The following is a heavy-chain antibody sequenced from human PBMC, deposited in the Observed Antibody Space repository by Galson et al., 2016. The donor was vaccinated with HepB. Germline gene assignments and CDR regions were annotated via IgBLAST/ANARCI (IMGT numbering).Heavy chain of an antibody. CDR2: IDQDDNER. J-gene: IGHJ4*02. CDR1: RFAFSRHW. Sequence: SLRLSCAASRFAFSRHWMSWVRQAPGKGLEWVANIDQDDNERNYVDSVKGRFTISRDNAENSLYLQMNSVRAEDTAIYYCVTEPQETDSYSGYWGQGTLVTVSS. V-gene: IGHV3-7*01. D-gene: IGHD2-15*01. CDR3: VTEPQETDSYSGY.